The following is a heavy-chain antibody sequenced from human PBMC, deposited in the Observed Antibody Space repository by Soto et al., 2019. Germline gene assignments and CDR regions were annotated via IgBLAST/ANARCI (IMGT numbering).Heavy chain of an antibody. CDR3: ARWQDSSYWPPGVDF. V-gene: IGHV1-18*01. CDR1: GFTFTSYG. J-gene: IGHJ4*02. CDR2: ISAYNGHK. Sequence: ASVKVSFKASGFTFTSYGFSWVRQAPGQGLEWMGWISAYNGHKNYAQKFQDRVTLTTDTSTSTVYMELRSLISDDTAVYYCARWQDSSYWPPGVDFRGQGTLVTVSS. D-gene: IGHD6-6*01.